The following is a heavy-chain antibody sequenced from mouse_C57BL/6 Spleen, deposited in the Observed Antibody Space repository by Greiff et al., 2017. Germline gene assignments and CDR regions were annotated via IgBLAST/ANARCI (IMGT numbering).Heavy chain of an antibody. CDR1: GFTFSNYW. J-gene: IGHJ3*01. CDR3: TVVYDGYYAFAY. Sequence: DVMLVESGGGLVQPGGSMKLSCVASGFTFSNYWMNWVRQSPEKGLEWVAQIRLKSDNYATHYAESVKGRFTISRDDSKSSVYLQMNNLRAEDTGSYYCTVVYDGYYAFAYWGQGTLVTVSA. D-gene: IGHD2-3*01. CDR2: IRLKSDNYAT. V-gene: IGHV6-3*01.